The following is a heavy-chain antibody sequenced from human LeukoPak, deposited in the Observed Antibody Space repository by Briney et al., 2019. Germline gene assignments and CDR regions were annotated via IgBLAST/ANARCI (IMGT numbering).Heavy chain of an antibody. J-gene: IGHJ6*02. V-gene: IGHV3-21*01. D-gene: IGHD4-17*01. CDR3: AREGTTVYYFGMNV. CDR1: GFTFSSYS. CDR2: ISSSSSYI. Sequence: GGSLRLSCAASGFTFSSYSMNWVRQAPGKGLEWVSSISSSSSYIYYADSVKGRFTISRDNAKNSLYLQMNSLRAEDTAVYYCAREGTTVYYFGMNVWGQGTTVTVSS.